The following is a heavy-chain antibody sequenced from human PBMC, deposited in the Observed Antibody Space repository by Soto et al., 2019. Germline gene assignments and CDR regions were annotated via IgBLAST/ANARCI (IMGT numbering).Heavy chain of an antibody. Sequence: GGSLRLSCAASGFTFSSYGMHWVRQAPGKGLEWVAVISYDGSNKYYADSVKGRFTISRDNSKNTLYLQMNSLRAEDTAVYYCAKEVGDYYFDYWGQGTLVTVSS. J-gene: IGHJ4*02. CDR3: AKEVGDYYFDY. CDR2: ISYDGSNK. D-gene: IGHD4-17*01. V-gene: IGHV3-30*18. CDR1: GFTFSSYG.